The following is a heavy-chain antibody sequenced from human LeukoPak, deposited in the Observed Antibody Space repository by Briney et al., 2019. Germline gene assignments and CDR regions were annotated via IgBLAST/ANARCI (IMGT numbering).Heavy chain of an antibody. V-gene: IGHV3-30*04. CDR2: ISYDGSNK. J-gene: IGHJ6*03. CDR1: GFTFSTYG. D-gene: IGHD6-13*01. CDR3: ARDVMPAAGNNYYYMDV. Sequence: GGSLRLSCAASGFTFSTYGMHWVRQAPGKGLEWVAVISYDGSNKYYGDSVRGRFTISRDNSKNTLYLQMNSLRVEDTAVYYCARDVMPAAGNNYYYMDVWGKGTTVTVSS.